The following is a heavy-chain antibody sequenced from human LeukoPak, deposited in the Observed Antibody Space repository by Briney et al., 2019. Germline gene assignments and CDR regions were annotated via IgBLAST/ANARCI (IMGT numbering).Heavy chain of an antibody. Sequence: GGSLRLSCAASGFTFDDYGMSWVRQAPGKGLEWVSGINWNGGSTGYADSVKGRFTISRDNAKNSLYLQMNSLRAEDTAVYYCAGAIAVAGTSSLSFDYWGQGTLVTVSS. CDR3: AGAIAVAGTSSLSFDY. V-gene: IGHV3-20*04. J-gene: IGHJ4*02. D-gene: IGHD6-19*01. CDR1: GFTFDDYG. CDR2: INWNGGST.